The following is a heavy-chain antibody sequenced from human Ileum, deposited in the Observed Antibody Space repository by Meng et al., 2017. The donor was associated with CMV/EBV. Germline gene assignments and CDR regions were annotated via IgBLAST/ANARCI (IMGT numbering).Heavy chain of an antibody. CDR2: ISSSGSTI. D-gene: IGHD6-6*01. CDR3: ARGGYSSSSPYYYGMDV. CDR1: GFTFSDHF. V-gene: IGHV3-11*01. Sequence: GGSLRLSCAASGFTFSDHFMDWVRQAPGKGLEWVSYISSSGSTIYYADSVKGRFTISRDNAKNSLYLQMNSLRAEDTAVYYCARGGYSSSSPYYYGMDVWGQGTTVTVSS. J-gene: IGHJ6*02.